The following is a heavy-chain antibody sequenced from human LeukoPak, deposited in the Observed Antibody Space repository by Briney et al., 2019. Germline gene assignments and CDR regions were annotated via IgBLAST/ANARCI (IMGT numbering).Heavy chain of an antibody. D-gene: IGHD4-11*01. J-gene: IGHJ5*02. CDR2: IYYSGST. CDR3: ARHFTVTTRDWFDP. V-gene: IGHV4-59*08. CDR1: GGSISSYY. Sequence: SETLSLTCTVSGGSISSYYWSWIRQPPGKGLEWIGYIYYSGSTNYNPSLKSRVTISVDTSKNQFSLKLSSVTAADTAVYYCARHFTVTTRDWFDPWGQGTLVTASS.